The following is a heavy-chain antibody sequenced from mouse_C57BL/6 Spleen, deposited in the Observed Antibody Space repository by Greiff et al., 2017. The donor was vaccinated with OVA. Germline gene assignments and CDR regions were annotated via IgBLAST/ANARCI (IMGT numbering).Heavy chain of an antibody. CDR3: ARLYGYDDGFAY. D-gene: IGHD2-2*01. J-gene: IGHJ3*01. CDR1: GYAFSSSW. Sequence: QVHVKQSGPELVKPGASVKISCKASGYAFSSSWMNWVKQRPGTGLEWIGRIYPGDGDTNYNGKFKGKATLTADKSSSTAYMQLSSLTSEDSAVYFCARLYGYDDGFAYWGQGTLVTVSA. V-gene: IGHV1-82*01. CDR2: IYPGDGDT.